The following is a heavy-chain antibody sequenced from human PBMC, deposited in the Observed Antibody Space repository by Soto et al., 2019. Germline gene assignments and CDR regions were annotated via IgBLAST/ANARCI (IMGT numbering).Heavy chain of an antibody. CDR1: GYTFTSYD. CDR3: ARELFVPAANVYYYYYMDV. J-gene: IGHJ6*03. Sequence: VKVSCKASGYTFTSYDINWVRQATGQGLEWMGWMNPNSGNTGYAQKFQGRVTMTRNTSISTAYMELSSLRSEDTAVYYCARELFVPAANVYYYYYMDVWGKGTTVTVSS. CDR2: MNPNSGNT. V-gene: IGHV1-8*01. D-gene: IGHD2-2*01.